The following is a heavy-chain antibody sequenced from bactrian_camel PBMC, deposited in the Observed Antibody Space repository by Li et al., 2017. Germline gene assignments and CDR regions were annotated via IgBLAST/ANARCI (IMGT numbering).Heavy chain of an antibody. V-gene: IGHV3S53*01. J-gene: IGHJ4*01. CDR2: INADGST. CDR1: GYTFSIYRGYC. D-gene: IGHD1*01. CDR3: NGRFGTDDSLYDY. Sequence: HVQLVESGGGLVQPGGSLRLSCAVSGYTFSIYRGYCMGWFRQPPGKEREGVAAINADGSTRYLDSVKGRFTISRDNSKNTLWLQMNNLKSEDTARYYCNGRFGTDDSLYDYWGQGTQVTVS.